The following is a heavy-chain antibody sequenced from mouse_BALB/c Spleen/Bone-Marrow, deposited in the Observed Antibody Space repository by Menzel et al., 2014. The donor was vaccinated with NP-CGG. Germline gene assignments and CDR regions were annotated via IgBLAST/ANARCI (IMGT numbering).Heavy chain of an antibody. D-gene: IGHD1-1*01. V-gene: IGHV5-6*02. CDR1: GFTFSSYG. CDR2: ISSGGTYT. J-gene: IGHJ1*01. Sequence: DVKLVESGGDLVKPGGSLKLSCAASGFTFSSYGMSWVRQTPDKGLEWVATISSGGTYTFYPDSVKGRFTISRDNAKNTLYLQMSSLKSEDTAMYYCTRQGSDGYDSREDWYFDVWGAGTTVTVSS. CDR3: TRQGSDGYDSREDWYFDV.